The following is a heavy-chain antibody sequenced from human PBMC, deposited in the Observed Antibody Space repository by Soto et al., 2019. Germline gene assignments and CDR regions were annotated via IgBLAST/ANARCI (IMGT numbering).Heavy chain of an antibody. J-gene: IGHJ6*03. CDR1: GFTFSSYW. CDR3: ARGRGLGYCSGGSCYFPDYYYYMDV. CDR2: IKQDGSEK. V-gene: IGHV3-7*04. D-gene: IGHD2-15*01. Sequence: GGSLRLSCAASGFTFSSYWMSWVRQAPGKGLEWVANIKQDGSEKYYVDSVKGRFTISRDNAKNSLYLQMNSLRAEDTAVYYCARGRGLGYCSGGSCYFPDYYYYMDVWGKGTTVTVSS.